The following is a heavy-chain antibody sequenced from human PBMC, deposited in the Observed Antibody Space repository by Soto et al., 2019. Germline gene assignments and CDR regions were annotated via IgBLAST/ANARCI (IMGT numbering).Heavy chain of an antibody. V-gene: IGHV4-59*01. J-gene: IGHJ5*02. CDR3: AREIEGSEAAVKRWFDP. CDR1: GGSISSYY. D-gene: IGHD2-15*01. CDR2: ISYSGST. Sequence: LSLTCTVSGGSISSYYWSWIRQPPGKGLEWIGYISYSGSTIYNPSLKSRVTFSVDTSKNQLSLKLTSVTAADSAVYYCAREIEGSEAAVKRWFDPWGQGTLVTVSS.